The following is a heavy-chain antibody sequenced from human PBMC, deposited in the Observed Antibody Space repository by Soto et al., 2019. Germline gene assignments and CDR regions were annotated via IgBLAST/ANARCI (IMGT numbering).Heavy chain of an antibody. Sequence: GGSLRLSCAASGFSFVNYAMNWVRQAPGKGLEWVSGLSGSGTSTYYADSVKGRFTVSRDNSRDTLFLQMNSLTADDTAVYYCAKATTNGGWFNPFDSWGKGALVTVSS. CDR2: LSGSGTST. CDR1: GFSFVNYA. D-gene: IGHD6-19*01. V-gene: IGHV3-23*01. J-gene: IGHJ4*02. CDR3: AKATTNGGWFNPFDS.